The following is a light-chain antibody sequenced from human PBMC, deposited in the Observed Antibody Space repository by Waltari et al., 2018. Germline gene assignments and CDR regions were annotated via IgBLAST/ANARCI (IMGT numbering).Light chain of an antibody. CDR2: AAS. Sequence: IQMTQSPSSLSAFVGDRVTITCRATQAIGNELAWYQQRPGEAPKVLIYAASRLQNGVPSRFSGSGSGTYFTLTISSLQPEDFATYYCLQDKNYPRTFGQGTKVKV. V-gene: IGKV1-6*02. J-gene: IGKJ1*01. CDR1: QAIGNE. CDR3: LQDKNYPRT.